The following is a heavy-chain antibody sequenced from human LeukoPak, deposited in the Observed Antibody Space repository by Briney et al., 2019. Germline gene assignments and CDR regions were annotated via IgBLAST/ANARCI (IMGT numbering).Heavy chain of an antibody. J-gene: IGHJ6*03. D-gene: IGHD3-22*01. Sequence: ASVKVSCKASGYTFTSYGISWVRQAPGQGLEWMGWISAYNGNTNYAQKLQGRVTMTTDTSTSTAYMELRSLRYDDTAVYYCARQNYYDSSDSYYYYMDVWGKGTTVTISS. CDR3: ARQNYYDSSDSYYYYMDV. CDR1: GYTFTSYG. V-gene: IGHV1-18*01. CDR2: ISAYNGNT.